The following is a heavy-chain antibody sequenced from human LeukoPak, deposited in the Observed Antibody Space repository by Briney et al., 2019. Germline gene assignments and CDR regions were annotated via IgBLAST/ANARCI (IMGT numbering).Heavy chain of an antibody. V-gene: IGHV3-30-3*01. CDR1: GFTFSSYA. Sequence: PGGSLRLSCAASGFTFSSYAMHWVRQAPGKGLEWVAVISYDGSNKYYADSVKGRFTISRDNSKNTLYLQMNSLRAEDTAVYYCARGGGGGYNRFDYWGQGTLVIVSS. J-gene: IGHJ4*02. CDR2: ISYDGSNK. CDR3: ARGGGGGYNRFDY. D-gene: IGHD5-24*01.